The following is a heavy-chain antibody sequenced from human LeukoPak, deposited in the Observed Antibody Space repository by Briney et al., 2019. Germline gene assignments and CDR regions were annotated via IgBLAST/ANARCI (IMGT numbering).Heavy chain of an antibody. V-gene: IGHV4-34*01. CDR2: INHSGST. Sequence: SETLSLTCAVYGGSFSGYYWSWIRQPPGKGLEWIGEINHSGSTNYNPSLKSRVTISVDTSKNQFSLKPSSVTAADTAVYYCARGRGGYYYSWFDPWGQGTLVTVSS. CDR3: ARGRGGYYYSWFDP. J-gene: IGHJ5*02. CDR1: GGSFSGYY. D-gene: IGHD3-22*01.